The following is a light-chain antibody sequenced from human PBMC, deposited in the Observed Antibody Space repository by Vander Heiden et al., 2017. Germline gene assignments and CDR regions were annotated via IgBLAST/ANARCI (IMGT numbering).Light chain of an antibody. V-gene: IGKV2-28*01. Sequence: DLVMTQSPLSLPVTPGEPASISCRSSQSLLHSNGYNYLDWYLQKPGQSPQLLIYLGSNRASGVPDRFSGSGSGTDFTLKISRVEAEDVGVYYCRQARQIPITFGGGTKVEIK. CDR1: QSLLHSNGYNY. J-gene: IGKJ4*01. CDR2: LGS. CDR3: RQARQIPIT.